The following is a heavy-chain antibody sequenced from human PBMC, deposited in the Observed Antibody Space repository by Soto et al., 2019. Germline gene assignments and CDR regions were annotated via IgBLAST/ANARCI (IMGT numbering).Heavy chain of an antibody. CDR2: IYTSGST. J-gene: IGHJ6*02. D-gene: IGHD5-18*01. CDR1: GGSISSYY. V-gene: IGHV4-4*07. Sequence: SETLSLTCTVSGGSISSYYWSWIRQPAGKGLEWIGRIYTSGSTNYNPSLKSRVTMSVDTSKNQFSPKLSSVTAADTAVYYCARDIRGYSYGTYYYGMDVWGQGTTVTVSS. CDR3: ARDIRGYSYGTYYYGMDV.